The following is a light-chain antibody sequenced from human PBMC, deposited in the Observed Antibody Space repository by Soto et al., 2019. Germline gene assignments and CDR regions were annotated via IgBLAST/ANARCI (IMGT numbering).Light chain of an antibody. Sequence: EIVLTQSPATLSLSPGERATLSCRASQSVSSYLAWYQQKPGQAPRLLIYDASNRATGIRAWFSGSGSGTDFTLTISSLEPEDFAVYYCQQRSIWPSYTFGQGTKLEIK. J-gene: IGKJ2*01. CDR1: QSVSSY. V-gene: IGKV3-11*01. CDR3: QQRSIWPSYT. CDR2: DAS.